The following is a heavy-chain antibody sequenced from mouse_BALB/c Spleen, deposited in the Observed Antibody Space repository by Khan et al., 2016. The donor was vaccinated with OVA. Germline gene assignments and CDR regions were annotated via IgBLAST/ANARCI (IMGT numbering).Heavy chain of an antibody. CDR2: IYPGDGST. Sequence: VQLQESGPELVKPGTLVKISCKASGYTFTAYDINWVKQRPGQGLEWIGWIYPGDGSTKDNDNFRGRATLTADTSSNTAYMQLSSLSSEKAAVYFCAREGLRGVGLDYWGQGTSVSVSS. D-gene: IGHD2-4*01. CDR1: GYTFTAYD. J-gene: IGHJ4*01. CDR3: AREGLRGVGLDY. V-gene: IGHV1S56*01.